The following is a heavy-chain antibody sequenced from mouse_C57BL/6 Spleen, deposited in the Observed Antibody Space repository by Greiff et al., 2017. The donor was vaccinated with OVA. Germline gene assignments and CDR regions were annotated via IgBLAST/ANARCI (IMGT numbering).Heavy chain of an antibody. CDR3: ARLVPYFDD. V-gene: IGHV1-82*01. J-gene: IGHJ2*01. CDR2: IYPGDGDT. Sequence: QVQLQQSGPELAKPGASVKISCKASGYAFSSSWMNWVKQRPGKGLEWIGRIYPGDGDTNYNGKFKGKATLTADKSSSTAYKQLSSLTSEDSEVDFCARLVPYFDDWGKGTTLTVSS. CDR1: GYAFSSSW. D-gene: IGHD1-1*02.